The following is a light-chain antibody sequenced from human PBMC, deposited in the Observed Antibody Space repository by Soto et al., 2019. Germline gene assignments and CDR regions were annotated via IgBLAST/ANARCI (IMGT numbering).Light chain of an antibody. Sequence: QSVLTQPPSASGTPGQRVTISCSGSSSNIGSNTVNWYQQLPGTAPKLHIYRNNQRPSGVPDRFSGSKSGTSASLAISGLQSEDEADYYCAAWDDSLNGVVFGGGTKVTVL. V-gene: IGLV1-44*01. CDR3: AAWDDSLNGVV. J-gene: IGLJ2*01. CDR2: RNN. CDR1: SSNIGSNT.